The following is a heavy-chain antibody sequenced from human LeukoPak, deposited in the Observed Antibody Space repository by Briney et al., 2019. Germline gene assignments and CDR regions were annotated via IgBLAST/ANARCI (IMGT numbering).Heavy chain of an antibody. CDR2: IYYSGST. CDR3: ARMVRGACDY. D-gene: IGHD3-10*01. J-gene: IGHJ4*02. Sequence: SETLSLTCTVSGGSISSSSYYWGWIRQPPGKGLEWIGYIYYSGSTYFNPSLKSRVTISVDTSKNQFSLKLSSVTAADTAVYYCARMVRGACDYWGQGTLVTVSS. CDR1: GGSISSSSYY. V-gene: IGHV4-30-4*08.